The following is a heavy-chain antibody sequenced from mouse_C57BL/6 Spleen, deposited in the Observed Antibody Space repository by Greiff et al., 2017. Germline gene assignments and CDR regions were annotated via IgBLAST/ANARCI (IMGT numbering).Heavy chain of an antibody. CDR2: IWSGGST. D-gene: IGHD1-2*01. J-gene: IGHJ2*01. V-gene: IGHV2-4*01. CDR1: GFSLTRYG. Sequence: VQLMESGPGLVQPSPSLSITCTVSGFSLTRYGVHWVRQPPGKGLEWLGVIWSGGSTDYNAAFISRLSISKDNSKSQVFFKMNSLQADDTAIYYCAKNGYSYYFDYWGQGTTLTVSS. CDR3: AKNGYSYYFDY.